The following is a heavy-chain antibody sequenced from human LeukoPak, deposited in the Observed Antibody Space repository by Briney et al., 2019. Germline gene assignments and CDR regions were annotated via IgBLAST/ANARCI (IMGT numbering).Heavy chain of an antibody. J-gene: IGHJ4*02. Sequence: SETLSLTCTVSGGSISSYYWSWIRQPPGKGLEWIGSIYYSGSAYYNPSLRSRVTLSMDTSKNQFSLKVISVTAADTALYYCARRIPSTWWSVAGSRGQHDYWGQGTLVTVSS. CDR1: GGSISSYY. D-gene: IGHD6-19*01. V-gene: IGHV4-59*04. CDR2: IYYSGSA. CDR3: ARRIPSTWWSVAGSRGQHDY.